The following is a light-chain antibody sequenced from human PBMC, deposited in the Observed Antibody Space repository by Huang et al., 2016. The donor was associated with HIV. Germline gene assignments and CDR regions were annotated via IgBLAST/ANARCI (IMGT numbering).Light chain of an antibody. CDR3: QQYGNSPLT. V-gene: IGKV3-20*01. CDR1: QRVSTDY. Sequence: ETVLTQSPGILSLSPGERATLSCRASQRVSTDYLAWYQQKPGQAPRLLIHGATVRATGIPDRFSGSGSGTDFPLTINRLEPEDFALYYCQQYGNSPLTFGRGTEVEIK. CDR2: GAT. J-gene: IGKJ4*01.